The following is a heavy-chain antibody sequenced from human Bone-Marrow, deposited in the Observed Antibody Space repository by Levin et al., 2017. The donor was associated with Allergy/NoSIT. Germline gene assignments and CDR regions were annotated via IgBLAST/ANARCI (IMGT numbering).Heavy chain of an antibody. V-gene: IGHV3-48*03. J-gene: IGHJ6*03. D-gene: IGHD2-2*01. CDR1: GFTFSSYE. CDR3: ARYCSSTSCYAHYYYYYYMDV. Sequence: GESLKISCAASGFTFSSYEMNWVRQAPGKGLEWVSYISSSGSTIYYADSVKGRFTISRDNAKNSLYLQMNSLRAEDTAVYYCARYCSSTSCYAHYYYYYYMDVWGKGTTVTVSS. CDR2: ISSSGSTI.